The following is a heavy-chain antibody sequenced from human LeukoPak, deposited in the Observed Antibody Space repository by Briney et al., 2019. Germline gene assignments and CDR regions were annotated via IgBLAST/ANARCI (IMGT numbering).Heavy chain of an antibody. D-gene: IGHD3-10*01. CDR3: AKGVRGVVDAFDI. Sequence: GGSLRLSCAASGFTFSSYAISWVRQAPGKGLEWVSAISGSGGSTYYADSVKGRFTISRDNSKNTLYLQMNSLRAEDTAVYYCAKGVRGVVDAFDIWGQGTMVTVSS. CDR2: ISGSGGST. CDR1: GFTFSSYA. J-gene: IGHJ3*02. V-gene: IGHV3-23*01.